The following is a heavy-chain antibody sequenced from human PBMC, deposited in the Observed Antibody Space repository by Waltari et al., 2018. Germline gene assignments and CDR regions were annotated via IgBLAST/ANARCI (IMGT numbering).Heavy chain of an antibody. J-gene: IGHJ4*02. CDR1: GYTFTSYY. V-gene: IGHV1-46*01. CDR3: ALYTGDYFDY. Sequence: HVQLVQSGAEVKKPGASVKVSCKASGYTFTSYYMHWVRQAPGQGLEWMGIINPSGGSTSYAQKFQGRVTMTRDTSTSTVYMELSSLRSDDTAVYYCALYTGDYFDYWGQGTLVTVSS. CDR2: INPSGGST. D-gene: IGHD2-2*02.